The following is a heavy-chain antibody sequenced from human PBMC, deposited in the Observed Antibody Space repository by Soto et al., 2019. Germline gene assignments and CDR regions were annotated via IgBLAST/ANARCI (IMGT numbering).Heavy chain of an antibody. CDR2: IYYSGST. V-gene: IGHV4-59*01. D-gene: IGHD1-26*01. J-gene: IGHJ4*02. CDR3: ARSETWEPLQFDY. CDR1: GGSISSYY. Sequence: SETLSLTCTVSGGSISSYYWSWIRQPPGKGLEWIGYIYYSGSTNYNPSLKSRVTISVDTSKNQFSLKLSSVTAADTAVYYCARSETWEPLQFDYWGQGTLVTVSS.